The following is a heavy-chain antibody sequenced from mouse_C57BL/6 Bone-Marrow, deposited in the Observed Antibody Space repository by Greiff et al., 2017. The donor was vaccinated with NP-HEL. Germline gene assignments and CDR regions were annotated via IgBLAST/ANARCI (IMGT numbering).Heavy chain of an antibody. CDR2: IYPGSGST. D-gene: IGHD1-1*01. J-gene: IGHJ4*01. CDR1: GYTFTSYW. V-gene: IGHV1-55*01. Sequence: QVQLQQPGAELVKPGASVKMSCKASGYTFTSYWITWVKQRPGQGLEWIGDIYPGSGSTNYNEKFKSTATLTVDTSSSTAYMQLSSLTSEDSAVYYCARVRGTVVANYYAMDYWGQGTSVTVSS. CDR3: ARVRGTVVANYYAMDY.